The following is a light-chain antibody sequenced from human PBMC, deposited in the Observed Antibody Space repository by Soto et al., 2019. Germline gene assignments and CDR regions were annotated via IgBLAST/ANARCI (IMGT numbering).Light chain of an antibody. CDR3: QHRISWPRS. J-gene: IGKJ1*01. Sequence: DIVLTQSPATLSLSPGDRATLSCRASQSVGTSLASYKQQPGQAPRLLIHDAAYRASGIRERFSGSGSGTAFSLSISSLEPDDFAVYYCQHRISWPRSFGRGTKVEV. V-gene: IGKV3-11*01. CDR1: QSVGTS. CDR2: DAA.